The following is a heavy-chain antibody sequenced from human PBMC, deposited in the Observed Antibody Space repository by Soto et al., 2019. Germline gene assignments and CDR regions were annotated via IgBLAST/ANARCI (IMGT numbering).Heavy chain of an antibody. D-gene: IGHD2-15*01. V-gene: IGHV3-21*01. CDR3: ARDPGYCSGGSCYLWPFYY. CDR2: ISSSSSYI. CDR1: GFTFSSYS. Sequence: GGSLRLSCAASGFTFSSYSMNWVRQAPGKGLEWVSSISSSSSYIYYADSVKGRFTISRDNAKNSLYLQMNSLRAEDTAVYYCARDPGYCSGGSCYLWPFYYWGQGTPVPVSS. J-gene: IGHJ4*02.